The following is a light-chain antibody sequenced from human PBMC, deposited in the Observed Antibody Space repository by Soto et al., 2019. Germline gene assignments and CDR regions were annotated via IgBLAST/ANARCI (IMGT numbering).Light chain of an antibody. CDR1: QSVNSSY. J-gene: IGKJ1*01. CDR2: GAS. CDR3: QQYGSSPTWT. V-gene: IGKV3-20*01. Sequence: EIVLTQSPGTLSLSPGERVTLSCRASQSVNSSYLAWYQHKPGQAPRLLIYGASSRATGIPDRFSGSGSGTDFTLTISRLEPDDSAVYYCQQYGSSPTWTFGQGTKVDIK.